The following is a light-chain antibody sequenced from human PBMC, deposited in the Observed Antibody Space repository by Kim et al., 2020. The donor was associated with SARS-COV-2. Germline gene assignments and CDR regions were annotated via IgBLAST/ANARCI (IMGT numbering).Light chain of an antibody. Sequence: QSALTQPASVSGSPGQSITISCTGTSSDVGGHNYVSWYQQHPGKAPKLLIYDVRYRPSGISNRFSGSKSGNSASLTISGLQAEDDADYYCSSYAGSSTYVFGTGTKVTVL. CDR1: SSDVGGHNY. V-gene: IGLV2-14*03. CDR2: DVR. J-gene: IGLJ1*01. CDR3: SSYAGSSTYV.